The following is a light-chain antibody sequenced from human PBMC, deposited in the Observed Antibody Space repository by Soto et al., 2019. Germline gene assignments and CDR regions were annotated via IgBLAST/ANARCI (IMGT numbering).Light chain of an antibody. CDR1: QNINSW. J-gene: IGKJ4*01. V-gene: IGKV1-5*03. CDR3: QQYESFFPLT. CDR2: KAS. Sequence: DIQMTQSPSTLSASVGDRVTITCRASQNINSWLAWYQQKPGKAPKLLIYKASNLESGVPSRFSGSGSGTDFTRTIISMQPDEFATYHCQQYESFFPLTFGGGTKVEIK.